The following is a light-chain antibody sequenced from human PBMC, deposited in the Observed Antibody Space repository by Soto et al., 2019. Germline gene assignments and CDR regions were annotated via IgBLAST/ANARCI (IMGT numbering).Light chain of an antibody. CDR1: QSVSNN. J-gene: IGKJ4*01. CDR2: DES. CDR3: QQYNSWPLT. V-gene: IGKV3D-15*01. Sequence: EIVMTQSPAVLSVSPGERATPSCRASQSVSNNLAWYQQKPGQAPRVIIYDESTRSTGIPARFSGSGSGTEFTLTISSLQSEDSAVYYCQQYNSWPLTFGGGTKVDIK.